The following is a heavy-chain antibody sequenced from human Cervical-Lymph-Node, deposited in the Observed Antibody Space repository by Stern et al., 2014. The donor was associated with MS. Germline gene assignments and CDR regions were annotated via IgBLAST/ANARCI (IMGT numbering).Heavy chain of an antibody. CDR1: GYSFSSYW. CDR2: IYPGDSDT. CDR3: GRPAEDGDYYFRY. J-gene: IGHJ4*02. D-gene: IGHD4-17*01. V-gene: IGHV5-51*01. Sequence: MQLVQSGAEVKKPGESLTISCKTSGYSFSSYWIAWVRQVPGKGLEWMGIIYPGDSDTFYSPSFQGHVIISVDKSTTTAYLQWSSLRASDTAIYYCGRPAEDGDYYFRYWGQGTLVTVSS.